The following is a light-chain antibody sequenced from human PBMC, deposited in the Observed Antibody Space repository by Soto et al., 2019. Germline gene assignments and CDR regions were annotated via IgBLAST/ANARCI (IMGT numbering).Light chain of an antibody. CDR3: SSYSSSTDYV. J-gene: IGLJ1*01. CDR1: SSDVGNYNY. CDR2: EVS. Sequence: QSLLTQPASVSGSPGQSITISCTGTSSDVGNYNYVSWYQQHPGKAPKLMIYEVSNRPSGVSNRFSGSKSGNTASLTISGLQAEDEADYYCSSYSSSTDYVVGVGTKVTV. V-gene: IGLV2-14*01.